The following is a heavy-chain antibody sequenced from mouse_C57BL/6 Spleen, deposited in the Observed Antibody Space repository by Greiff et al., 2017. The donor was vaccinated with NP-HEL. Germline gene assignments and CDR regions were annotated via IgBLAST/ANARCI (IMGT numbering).Heavy chain of an antibody. CDR3: ARQGGGTGWFAY. Sequence: VMLVESGPGLVQPSQSLSITCTVSGFSLTSYGVHWVRQSPGKGLEWLGVIWSGGSTDYNVAFISRLSISKDNSKSQVFFKMNSLQAEDTAIYYCARQGGGTGWFAYWGQGTLVTVSA. CDR2: IWSGGST. V-gene: IGHV2-2*01. J-gene: IGHJ3*01. D-gene: IGHD4-1*01. CDR1: GFSLTSYG.